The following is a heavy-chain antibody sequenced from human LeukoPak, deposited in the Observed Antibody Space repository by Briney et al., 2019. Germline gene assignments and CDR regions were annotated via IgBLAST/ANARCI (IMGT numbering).Heavy chain of an antibody. D-gene: IGHD1/OR15-1a*01. CDR2: IYYSGST. Sequence: PSKTLSLTCTVSGGSISSSSYYWGWIRQPPGKGLEWIGSIYYSGSTYYNPSLKSRVTISVDTSKNQFSLKLSSVTAVDTAVYYCARHRAHWDTYYFDYWGQGTLVTVSS. CDR3: ARHRAHWDTYYFDY. V-gene: IGHV4-39*01. CDR1: GGSISSSSYY. J-gene: IGHJ4*02.